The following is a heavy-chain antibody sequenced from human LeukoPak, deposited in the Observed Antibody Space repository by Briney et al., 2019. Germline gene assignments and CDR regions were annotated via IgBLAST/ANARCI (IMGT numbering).Heavy chain of an antibody. D-gene: IGHD3-16*01. CDR2: IYYSGST. Sequence: PSETLSLTCTVSGGSISSYYWSWLRQPPGKGLEWIGYIYYSGSTNYNPSLKSRVTISVDTSKNQFSLKLSSVTAADTAVCYCARDSYNWFDHWGQGTLVTVSS. CDR1: GGSISSYY. J-gene: IGHJ5*02. V-gene: IGHV4-59*01. CDR3: ARDSYNWFDH.